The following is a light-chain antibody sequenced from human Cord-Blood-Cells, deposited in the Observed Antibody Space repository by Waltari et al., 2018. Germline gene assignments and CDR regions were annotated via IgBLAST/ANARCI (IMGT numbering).Light chain of an antibody. CDR1: QSISSW. V-gene: IGKV1-5*03. CDR2: KAS. CDR3: QQYNSYST. J-gene: IGKJ2*01. Sequence: DIQMTQPPSTLSASVGDRVTITCRASQSISSWLAWYQQKPGKAPKLLLYKASSLESGVPSRFSGSGSGTEFTLTISSLQPDDFATYYCQQYNSYSTFGQGTKLEIK.